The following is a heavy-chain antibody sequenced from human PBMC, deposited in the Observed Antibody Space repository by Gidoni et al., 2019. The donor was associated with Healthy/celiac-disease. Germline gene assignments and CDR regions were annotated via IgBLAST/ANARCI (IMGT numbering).Heavy chain of an antibody. CDR2: IKSKTDGGTT. D-gene: IGHD6-13*01. V-gene: IGHV3-15*01. CDR1: GFTFSTAW. Sequence: EVQLVESGGGLVKPGGSLRLSCAASGFTFSTAWMSWVRQAPGKGLEWVGRIKSKTDGGTTDYAAPVKGRFTISRDDSKNTLYLQMNSLKTEDTAVYYCTTDIIAAAGTDNWFDPWGQGTLVTVSS. CDR3: TTDIIAAAGTDNWFDP. J-gene: IGHJ5*02.